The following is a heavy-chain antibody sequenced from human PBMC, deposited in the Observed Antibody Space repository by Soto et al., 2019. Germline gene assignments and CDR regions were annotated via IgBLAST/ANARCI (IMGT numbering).Heavy chain of an antibody. V-gene: IGHV1-69*02. CDR2: INPILTMS. Sequence: QVQLVQSGAEVKKPGSSVRVSCKTSGDTFTFYSINWVRQAPGLGLEWMGRINPILTMSNYAQRFQGRVTRTAAKSTRTAYMELSSWRSEDTAMYYCATSYGAGYRAFDYGGQGALVTVSS. D-gene: IGHD3-10*01. J-gene: IGHJ4*02. CDR1: GDTFTFYS. CDR3: ATSYGAGYRAFDY.